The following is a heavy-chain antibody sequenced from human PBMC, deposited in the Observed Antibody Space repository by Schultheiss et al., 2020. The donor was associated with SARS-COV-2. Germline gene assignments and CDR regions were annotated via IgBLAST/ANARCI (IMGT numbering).Heavy chain of an antibody. J-gene: IGHJ5*02. CDR1: GYTFTSYG. D-gene: IGHD3-10*01. CDR3: ARDRPPYYYGSGSYGSEGNWFDP. CDR2: ISAYNGNT. V-gene: IGHV1-18*01. Sequence: ASVKVSCKASGYTFTSYGISWVRQAPGQGLEWMGWISAYNGNTNYAQKLQGRVTMTTDTSTSTAYMELRSLRSDDTAVYYCARDRPPYYYGSGSYGSEGNWFDPWGQGTLVTVSS.